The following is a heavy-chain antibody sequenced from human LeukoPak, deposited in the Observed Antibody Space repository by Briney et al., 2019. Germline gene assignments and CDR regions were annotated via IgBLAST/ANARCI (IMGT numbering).Heavy chain of an antibody. CDR2: IYTSGST. CDR3: AREYGADSGYDWDFDY. Sequence: SETLSLTCTVSGGSISSYYWSWIRQPPGKGLEWIGRIYTSGSTNYNPSLKSRVTMSVDTSKNQFSLKLSSVTAADTAVYYCAREYGADSGYDWDFDYWGQGTLVTVSS. CDR1: GGSISSYY. J-gene: IGHJ4*02. V-gene: IGHV4-4*07. D-gene: IGHD5-12*01.